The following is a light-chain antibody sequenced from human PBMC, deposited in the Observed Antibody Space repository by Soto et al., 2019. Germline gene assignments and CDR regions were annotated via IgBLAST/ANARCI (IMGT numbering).Light chain of an antibody. CDR3: QQRSNWPYT. Sequence: EIVLTQSPATLSLSPGERATLSCRASQSVSSYLAWYQQKPGQAPRLLIYDASNRATGIPARFSGSGSGTDFTLTSSSLEPEYFAVYYCQQRSNWPYTFGQGTKLEIK. V-gene: IGKV3-11*01. J-gene: IGKJ2*01. CDR2: DAS. CDR1: QSVSSY.